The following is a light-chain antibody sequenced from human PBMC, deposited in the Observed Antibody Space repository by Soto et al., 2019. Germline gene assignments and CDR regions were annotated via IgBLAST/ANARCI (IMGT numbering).Light chain of an antibody. Sequence: QYLLTQPPSVSVAPGQRVTISCTGSSSNIGAGYDVHWYQQLPGTAPKLLIYGNSNRPSGVPDRFSASKSGTSASIAITGLQAEDEADYYCQSYDSSLSGSNVFGTGTKVTVL. J-gene: IGLJ1*01. CDR1: SSNIGAGYD. CDR2: GNS. V-gene: IGLV1-40*01. CDR3: QSYDSSLSGSNV.